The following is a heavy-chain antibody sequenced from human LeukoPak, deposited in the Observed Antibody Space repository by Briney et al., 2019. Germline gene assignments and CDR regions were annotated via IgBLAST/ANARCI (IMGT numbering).Heavy chain of an antibody. Sequence: GGSLRLSCAASGFTFSSYWMHWVRQAPGKGLMWVSRINSDGSSTSYADSVKGRFTISRDNAKNTLYLQMNSLRAEDTAVYYCARRDTAMAFDYWGQGTLVTVSS. D-gene: IGHD5-18*01. CDR2: INSDGSST. V-gene: IGHV3-74*01. CDR3: ARRDTAMAFDY. CDR1: GFTFSSYW. J-gene: IGHJ4*02.